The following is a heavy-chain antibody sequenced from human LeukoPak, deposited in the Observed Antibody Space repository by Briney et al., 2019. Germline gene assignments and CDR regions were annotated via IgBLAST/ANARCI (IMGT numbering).Heavy chain of an antibody. CDR3: AGEGAFYSGFDY. D-gene: IGHD3-3*02. CDR1: GVSINSYY. V-gene: IGHV4-59*01. J-gene: IGHJ4*02. Sequence: PSETLSLTCTVSGVSINSYYWSWIRQAPGKELEWIGYIYYTGSTNYNPSLKSRVTTSVDTSKNQFSLQLSSVTAADTAVYYCAGEGAFYSGFDYWGQGTLVTVSS. CDR2: IYYTGST.